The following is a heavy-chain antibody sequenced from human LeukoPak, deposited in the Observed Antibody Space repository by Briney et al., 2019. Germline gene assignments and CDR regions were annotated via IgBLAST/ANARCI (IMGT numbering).Heavy chain of an antibody. J-gene: IGHJ4*02. CDR3: VKDSGTNYDSRGFLPHFDY. CDR1: GGTFSSYA. D-gene: IGHD3-22*01. CDR2: IIPIFGTA. V-gene: IGHV1-69*06. Sequence: SVKVSCKASGGTFSSYAISWVRQAPGQGLEWMGGIIPIFGTANYAQKFQGRVTITADKSTSTAYMELSSLRSEDTAVYYCVKDSGTNYDSRGFLPHFDYWGQGTLVTVSS.